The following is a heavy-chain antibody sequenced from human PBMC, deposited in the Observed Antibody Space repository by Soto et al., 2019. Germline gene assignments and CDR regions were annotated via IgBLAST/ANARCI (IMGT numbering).Heavy chain of an antibody. D-gene: IGHD3-22*01. J-gene: IGHJ4*02. CDR1: GGSISSSNW. Sequence: QVQLQESGPGLVKPSGTLSLTCAVSGGSISSSNWWSWVRQPPGKGLEWIGEIYHSGSTNYNPSLQSRVXXSXAXXKNQFSLKLSSVTAADTAVYYCASRGLFDSSGYYDWGPGTLVTVSS. V-gene: IGHV4-4*02. CDR3: ASRGLFDSSGYYD. CDR2: IYHSGST.